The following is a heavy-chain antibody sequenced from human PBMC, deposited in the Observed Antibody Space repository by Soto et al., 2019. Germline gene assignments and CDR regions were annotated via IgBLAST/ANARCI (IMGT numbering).Heavy chain of an antibody. J-gene: IGHJ6*02. Sequence: PSETLSLTCTVSGGSISSYYWSWIRQPPGKGLEWIGYIYYSGSTNYNPSLKSRVTISVDTSKNQFSLKLSSVTAADTAVYYCARHVPYCSDNGHCAYVIDVRTRGTKVTVSS. CDR3: ARHVPYCSDNGHCAYVIDV. V-gene: IGHV4-59*08. CDR2: IYYSGST. CDR1: GGSISSYY. D-gene: IGHD2-15*01.